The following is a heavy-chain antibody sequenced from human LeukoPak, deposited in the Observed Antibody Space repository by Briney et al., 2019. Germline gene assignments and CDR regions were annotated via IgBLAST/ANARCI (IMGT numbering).Heavy chain of an antibody. Sequence: GGSLRLSCAASGFTFSSYWMSWVRQAPGKGLEWVANIKQDGSVKYYVDSVKGRFTISRDNAKNSLYLQMNSLRAEDTAVYYCARTVTTIHYYYYYMDVWGKGTTVTVSS. CDR1: GFTFSSYW. D-gene: IGHD4-17*01. J-gene: IGHJ6*03. V-gene: IGHV3-7*01. CDR3: ARTVTTIHYYYYYMDV. CDR2: IKQDGSVK.